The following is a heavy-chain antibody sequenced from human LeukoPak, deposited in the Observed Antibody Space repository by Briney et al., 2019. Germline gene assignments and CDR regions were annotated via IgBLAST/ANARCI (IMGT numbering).Heavy chain of an antibody. D-gene: IGHD3-3*01. Sequence: SETLPLTCSVSGDSISEYYWSWIRQPPGKGLEWIGYIYVSGNTNYNPSLKSRVTLSLDTSKNQFSLKMTSVTAADTAIYYCARDHGWSGFNWFDPWGQGTLDTVSS. V-gene: IGHV4-59*01. CDR1: GDSISEYY. J-gene: IGHJ5*02. CDR3: ARDHGWSGFNWFDP. CDR2: IYVSGNT.